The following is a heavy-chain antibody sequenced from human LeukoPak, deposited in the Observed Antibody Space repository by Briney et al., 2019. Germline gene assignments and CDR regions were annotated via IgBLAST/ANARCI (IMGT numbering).Heavy chain of an antibody. D-gene: IGHD4-17*01. CDR1: GFTFSSYA. V-gene: IGHV3-23*01. CDR2: ISGSGGST. Sequence: PGGSLRLSCAASGFTFSSYAVSWVRQAPGKGLEWVSAISGSGGSTYYADSVKGRFTISRDNSKNTLYLQMNSLRAEDTAVYYYASDDGDYLKYFDYWGQGTLVTVSS. CDR3: ASDDGDYLKYFDY. J-gene: IGHJ4*02.